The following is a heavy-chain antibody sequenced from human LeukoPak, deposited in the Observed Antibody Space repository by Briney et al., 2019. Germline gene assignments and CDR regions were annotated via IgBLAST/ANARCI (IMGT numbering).Heavy chain of an antibody. CDR2: IRSITYGATT. Sequence: GGSLRLSCSTSGFTFGDYAMNWVRQAPGRGPEWLTLIRSITYGATTAYAASVRGRFTISRDDSKNMAYLQMNSLKTEDTAVYYCAGDTTRGHYDYDVKLDYWGQGTLVTVSS. CDR3: AGDTTRGHYDYDVKLDY. CDR1: GFTFGDYA. V-gene: IGHV3-49*04. D-gene: IGHD4-17*01. J-gene: IGHJ4*02.